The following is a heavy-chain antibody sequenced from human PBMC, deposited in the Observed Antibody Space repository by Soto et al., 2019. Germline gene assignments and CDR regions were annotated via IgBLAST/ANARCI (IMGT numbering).Heavy chain of an antibody. D-gene: IGHD5-12*01. J-gene: IGHJ4*02. CDR2: MILSSGNT. V-gene: IGHV1-58*02. CDR3: AVYSGYENFDY. Sequence: SVKVSCKASGYTFTSYDIKWVRQASGQRLEWIGWMILSSGNTNYAQKFQERVTITRDMSTSTAYMELSSLRSEDTAVYYCAVYSGYENFDYWGQGTLVTVSS. CDR1: GYTFTSYD.